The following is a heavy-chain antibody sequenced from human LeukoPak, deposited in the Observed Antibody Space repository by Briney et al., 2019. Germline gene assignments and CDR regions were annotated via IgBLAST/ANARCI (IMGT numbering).Heavy chain of an antibody. CDR3: ARADYYDSSAFSRMHWYFDL. Sequence: SETLSLTCTVSGGSISSYYWSWIRQPPGRGLEWIGYIYYSGSTNYNPSLKSRVTISVDTSKNQFSLKLSSVTAADTAVYYCARADYYDSSAFSRMHWYFDLWGRGTLVTVSS. V-gene: IGHV4-59*01. CDR2: IYYSGST. CDR1: GGSISSYY. D-gene: IGHD3-22*01. J-gene: IGHJ2*01.